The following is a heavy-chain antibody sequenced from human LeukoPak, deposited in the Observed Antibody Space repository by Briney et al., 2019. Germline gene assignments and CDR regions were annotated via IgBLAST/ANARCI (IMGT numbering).Heavy chain of an antibody. V-gene: IGHV3-74*01. CDR3: ATNPRLPYGSERIDY. D-gene: IGHD3-10*01. J-gene: IGHJ4*02. Sequence: GGSLRLSCAASGFTFSSHWMHWVRQAPGKGLVWVSRINRDGRTTNYADSVKGRFTISRDNAKNTLYLQMNSLRAEDTAVYYCATNPRLPYGSERIDYWGQGTLVTVSS. CDR2: INRDGRTT. CDR1: GFTFSSHW.